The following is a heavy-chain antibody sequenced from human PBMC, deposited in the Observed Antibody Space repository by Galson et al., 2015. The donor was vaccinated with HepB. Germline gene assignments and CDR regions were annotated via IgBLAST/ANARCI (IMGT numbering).Heavy chain of an antibody. CDR3: ARGPTYCTNGVCYLPEGDFDL. V-gene: IGHV1-46*01. J-gene: IGHJ2*01. CDR2: INPSGGST. CDR1: GYTFTSYY. Sequence: SVKVSCKASGYTFTSYYMHWVRQAPGQGLEWMGIINPSGGSTSYAQKFQGRVTMTRDTSTSTVYMELSSLRSEDTAVYYCARGPTYCTNGVCYLPEGDFDLWGRGTLVTVSS. D-gene: IGHD2-8*01.